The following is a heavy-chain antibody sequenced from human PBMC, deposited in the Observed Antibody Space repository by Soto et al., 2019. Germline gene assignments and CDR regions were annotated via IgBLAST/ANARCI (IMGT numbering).Heavy chain of an antibody. CDR3: ATTAMVGGGPNFDY. Sequence: QVQLVQSGAEVKKPGASVKVSCKASGYTFTSYGISWVRQAPGQGLEWMGWISAYNGNTNYAQKLQGRVTMTTDTSTRTAYLELRSMRSDDKDVYYCATTAMVGGGPNFDYWGQGTLVTVSS. J-gene: IGHJ4*02. D-gene: IGHD5-18*01. CDR1: GYTFTSYG. V-gene: IGHV1-18*01. CDR2: ISAYNGNT.